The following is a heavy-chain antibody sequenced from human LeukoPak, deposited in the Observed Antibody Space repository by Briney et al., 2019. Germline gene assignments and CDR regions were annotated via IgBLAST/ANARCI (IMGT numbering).Heavy chain of an antibody. D-gene: IGHD2-2*02. Sequence: SVTVSCKASGGTFSSYAISWVRQAPGQGLEWMGGIIPIFGTANYAQKFQGRVTITADESTRTAYMELSSLRSEDTAVYYCARVTGGRYCSTTSCYMRGWFDPWGQGTLVTVSS. CDR1: GGTFSSYA. V-gene: IGHV1-69*13. CDR3: ARVTGGRYCSTTSCYMRGWFDP. J-gene: IGHJ5*02. CDR2: IIPIFGTA.